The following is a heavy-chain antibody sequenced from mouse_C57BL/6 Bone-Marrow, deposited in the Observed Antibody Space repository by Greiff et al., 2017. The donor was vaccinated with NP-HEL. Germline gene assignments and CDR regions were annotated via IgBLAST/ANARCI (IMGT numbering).Heavy chain of an antibody. Sequence: VQLQQSGAELVRPGTSVKVSCKASGYAFTNYLIEWVKQRPGQGLEWIGVINPGSGGTNYNEKFKGKATLTADKSSSTAYMQLSSLTSEDSAVYVCARGGYSKGYWYFDVWGTGTTVTVSS. V-gene: IGHV1-54*01. CDR1: GYAFTNYL. CDR2: INPGSGGT. D-gene: IGHD2-5*01. J-gene: IGHJ1*03. CDR3: ARGGYSKGYWYFDV.